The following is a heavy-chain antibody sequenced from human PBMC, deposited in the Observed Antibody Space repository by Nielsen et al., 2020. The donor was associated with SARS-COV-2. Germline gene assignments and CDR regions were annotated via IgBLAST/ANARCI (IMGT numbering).Heavy chain of an antibody. CDR3: ARATDIVVVPAAMSTNYYYYYGMDV. CDR1: GYTFTSYY. V-gene: IGHV1-46*01. D-gene: IGHD2-2*01. CDR2: INPSGGST. J-gene: IGHJ6*02. Sequence: ASVKVSCKASGYTFTSYYMHWVRQAPGQGLEWMGIINPSGGSTSYAQKFQGRVTITADKSTSTASMELSSLRSEDTAVYYCARATDIVVVPAAMSTNYYYYYGMDVWGQGTTVTVSS.